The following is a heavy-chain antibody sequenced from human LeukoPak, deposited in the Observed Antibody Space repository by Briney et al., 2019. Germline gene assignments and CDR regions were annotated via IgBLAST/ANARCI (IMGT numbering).Heavy chain of an antibody. J-gene: IGHJ5*02. CDR1: GFTFSSND. Sequence: GGSLRLSCAASGFTFSSNDMHWVRQAPGKGLEWVAVLWYDGNNKYYADSVKGRFTISRDNSKNTLFLQMNSLRAEDTAVYYCATDAGHWFDPWSQGTLVTVSS. CDR2: LWYDGNNK. V-gene: IGHV3-33*01. CDR3: ATDAGHWFDP.